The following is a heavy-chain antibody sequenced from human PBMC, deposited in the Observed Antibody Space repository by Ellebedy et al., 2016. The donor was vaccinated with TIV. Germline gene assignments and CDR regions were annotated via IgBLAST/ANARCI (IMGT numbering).Heavy chain of an antibody. D-gene: IGHD3-9*01. V-gene: IGHV3-7*03. Sequence: GESLKISCAASGFTFSTYWMGWVRQAAGKGLEWVANTKQDGSEKYYVDSVMGRFTISRDNAKNSLYLQMNSLRAEDTAVYYCARDDWGPAGPWGQGTLVTVSS. CDR2: TKQDGSEK. J-gene: IGHJ5*02. CDR1: GFTFSTYW. CDR3: ARDDWGPAGP.